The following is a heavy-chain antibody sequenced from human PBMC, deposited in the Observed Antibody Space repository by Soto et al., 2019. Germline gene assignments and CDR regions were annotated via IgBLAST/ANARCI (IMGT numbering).Heavy chain of an antibody. J-gene: IGHJ4*02. D-gene: IGHD5-12*01. CDR3: VRVVAIPGYPDN. CDR2: IVPIVDTS. CDR1: GGNFSSDA. V-gene: IGHV1-69*12. Sequence: QVQLVQSGAEVRQPASSVKVSCKTSGGNFSSDAISWVRQAPGQGLEWMGGIVPIVDTSTYAQKFQGRVTITADESTSTVYMELSSLRSDDTAVYYCVRVVAIPGYPDNWGQGTLVTVSA.